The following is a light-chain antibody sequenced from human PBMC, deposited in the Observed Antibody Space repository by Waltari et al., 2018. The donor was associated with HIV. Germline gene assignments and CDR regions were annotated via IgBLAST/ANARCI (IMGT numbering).Light chain of an antibody. CDR3: KQYNKWPLT. J-gene: IGKJ4*01. V-gene: IGKV3D-15*01. CDR1: RSVSSN. Sequence: EIVMMQSPATLSVSPGERATLSCRASRSVSSNLAWYQQKPGQAPRLLIYGASTRATGIPARFSGSGSGTEFTLTISSLQSEDFAVYYCKQYNKWPLTFGGGTKVEIK. CDR2: GAS.